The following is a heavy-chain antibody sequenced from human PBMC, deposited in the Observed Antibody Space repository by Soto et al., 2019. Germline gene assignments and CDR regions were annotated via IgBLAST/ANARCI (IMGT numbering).Heavy chain of an antibody. V-gene: IGHV1-69*13. CDR3: ARDVLWINELGWFDP. CDR1: GGTFSSYA. D-gene: IGHD5-12*01. CDR2: IIPIFGTA. J-gene: IGHJ5*02. Sequence: SVKVSCKSSGGTFSSYAIIWVRQAPGQGLEWMGGIIPIFGTANYAQKFQGRVTITADESTSTAYMELSSLRSEDTAVYYCARDVLWINELGWFDPWGQGTLVTVSS.